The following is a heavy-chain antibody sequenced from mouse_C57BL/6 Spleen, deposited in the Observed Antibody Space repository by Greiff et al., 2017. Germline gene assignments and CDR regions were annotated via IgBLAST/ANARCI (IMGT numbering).Heavy chain of an antibody. CDR1: GFTFSDYG. Sequence: EVKLMESGGGLVKPGGSLKLSCAASGFTFSDYGMHWVRQAPEKGLEWVAYISSGSSTIYYADTVKGRFTISRDNAKNTLFLQMTSLRSEDTAMYYCARNYYSKSYYAMDYWGQGTSVTVSS. D-gene: IGHD2-5*01. CDR3: ARNYYSKSYYAMDY. V-gene: IGHV5-17*01. J-gene: IGHJ4*01. CDR2: ISSGSSTI.